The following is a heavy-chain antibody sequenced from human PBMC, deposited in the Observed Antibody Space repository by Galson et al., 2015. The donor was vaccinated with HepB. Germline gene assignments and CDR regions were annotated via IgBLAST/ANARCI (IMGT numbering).Heavy chain of an antibody. D-gene: IGHD1-26*01. J-gene: IGHJ6*02. V-gene: IGHV1-58*01. CDR3: AADRSYSGSYYGWGGYYYGMDV. Sequence: SVKVSCKASGFTFTSSAVQWVRQARGQRLEWIGWIVVGSGNTNYAQKFQERVTITRDMSTSTAYMELSSLRSEDTAVYYCAADRSYSGSYYGWGGYYYGMDVWGQGTTVTVSS. CDR2: IVVGSGNT. CDR1: GFTFTSSA.